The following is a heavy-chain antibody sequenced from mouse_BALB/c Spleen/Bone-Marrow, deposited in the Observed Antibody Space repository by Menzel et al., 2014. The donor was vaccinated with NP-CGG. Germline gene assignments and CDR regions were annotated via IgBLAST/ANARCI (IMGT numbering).Heavy chain of an antibody. CDR3: ARGGGSSYNYAMDY. V-gene: IGHV3-8*02. J-gene: IGHJ4*01. CDR2: ISYSGST. CDR1: GDSIXSGY. Sequence: ESGPSLVKPSQTLSLTCSVTGDSIXSGYWNWIRKFPGNKLEYMGYISYSGSTYYNPSLKSRISITRDTSKNQYYLQLNSVTTEDTATYYCARGGGSSYNYAMDYWGQGTSVTVSS. D-gene: IGHD1-1*01.